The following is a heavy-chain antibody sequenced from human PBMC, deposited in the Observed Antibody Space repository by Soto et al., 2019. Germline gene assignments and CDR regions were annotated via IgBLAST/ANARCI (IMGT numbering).Heavy chain of an antibody. J-gene: IGHJ6*03. CDR2: ISAYNVNT. V-gene: IGHV1-18*01. CDR1: GYTFTSYG. CDR3: ARAYYDFWSGYYPSYYYYYMDV. Sequence: QVQLVQSGAEVKKPGASVKVSCKASGYTFTSYGISWVRQAPGQGLGWMGWISAYNVNTNYAQKLQGRVTMTTETSTSTAYMELRSLRSDDTAVYYCARAYYDFWSGYYPSYYYYYMDVWGKGTTVTVSS. D-gene: IGHD3-3*01.